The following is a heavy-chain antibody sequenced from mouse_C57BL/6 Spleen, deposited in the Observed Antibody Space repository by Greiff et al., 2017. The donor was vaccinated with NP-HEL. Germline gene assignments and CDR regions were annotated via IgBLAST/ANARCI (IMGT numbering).Heavy chain of an antibody. Sequence: DVKLVESGGGLVKPGGSLKLSCAASGFTFSDYGMHWVRQAPEMGLEWVAYISSGSSTIYYADTVKGRFTISRDNAKNTLFLQMTSLRSEDTAMYYCARDYDYDGVYFDYWGQGTTLTVSS. CDR3: ARDYDYDGVYFDY. V-gene: IGHV5-17*01. CDR1: GFTFSDYG. J-gene: IGHJ2*01. D-gene: IGHD2-4*01. CDR2: ISSGSSTI.